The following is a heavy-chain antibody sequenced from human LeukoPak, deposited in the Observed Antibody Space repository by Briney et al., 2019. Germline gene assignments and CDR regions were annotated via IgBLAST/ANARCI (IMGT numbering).Heavy chain of an antibody. CDR3: ARGLPTLAVAGTHPDY. CDR1: GYTFTSYA. CDR2: INTNTGNP. Sequence: ASVKVSCKASGYTFTSYAMNWVRQAPGQGLEWMGWINTNTGNPTYAQGFTGRFVFSLDTSVSTAYLQISSLKAEDTAVYYCARGLPTLAVAGTHPDYWGQGTLVTVSS. V-gene: IGHV7-4-1*02. J-gene: IGHJ4*02. D-gene: IGHD6-19*01.